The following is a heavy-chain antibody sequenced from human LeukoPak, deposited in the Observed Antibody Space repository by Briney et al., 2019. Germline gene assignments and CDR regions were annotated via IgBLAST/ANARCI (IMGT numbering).Heavy chain of an antibody. V-gene: IGHV3-21*01. J-gene: IGHJ4*02. CDR2: ISSSSSYI. Sequence: GGSLRLSCAASGCTFSSYSMNWVRQAPGKGLEWVSSISSSSSYIYYADSVKGRFTISRDNAKNSLYLQMNSLRAEDTAVYYCAKGVVVPADPFDYWGQGTLVTVSS. CDR1: GCTFSSYS. D-gene: IGHD2-2*01. CDR3: AKGVVVPADPFDY.